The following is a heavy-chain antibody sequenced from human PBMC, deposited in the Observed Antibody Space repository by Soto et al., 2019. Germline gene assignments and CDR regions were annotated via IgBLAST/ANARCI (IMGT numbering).Heavy chain of an antibody. CDR1: DDSISSGSYY. CDR3: ARGPPFRNDAFFHYGLDV. D-gene: IGHD1-1*01. J-gene: IGHJ6*02. Sequence: QVQLQESGPGLVKSSQTLSLTCSVSDDSISSGSYYGTWIRQPPGKGLEWIGYIYYSGNTYYNPSLESRVSMSLDRSKNQFPMQLNYVTAADTAVYFCARGPPFRNDAFFHYGLDVWGQGTAVTVSS. CDR2: IYYSGNT. V-gene: IGHV4-30-4*01.